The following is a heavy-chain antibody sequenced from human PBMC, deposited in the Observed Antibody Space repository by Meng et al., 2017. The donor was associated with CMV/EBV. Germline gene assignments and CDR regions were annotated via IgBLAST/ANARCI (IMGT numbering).Heavy chain of an antibody. D-gene: IGHD3-3*01. Sequence: QVPLQESGPGLFKPSRTLSLTCTVSGGSISSGDYYWSWIRQPPGKGLEWIGYIYYSGSTYYNPSLKSRVTISVDTSKNQFSLKLSSVTAADTAVYYCARDNRRGGVDYWGQGTLVTVST. V-gene: IGHV4-30-4*08. CDR2: IYYSGST. CDR3: ARDNRRGGVDY. J-gene: IGHJ4*02. CDR1: GGSISSGDYY.